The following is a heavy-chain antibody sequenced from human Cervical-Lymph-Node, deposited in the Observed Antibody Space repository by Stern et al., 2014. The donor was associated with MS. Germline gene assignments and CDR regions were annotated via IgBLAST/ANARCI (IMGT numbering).Heavy chain of an antibody. CDR1: GYTFTAFF. CDR3: AREATLIVVGIDY. D-gene: IGHD3-22*01. CDR2: LDPNSDDP. Sequence: MQLVESGTKMQKPGASVKVSCKASGYTFTAFFIHWVRHVPGQGLEWMGRLDPNSDDPTYAQKFQDRVPLTRDTSIGTAYLELSRLTSADTAVYYCAREATLIVVGIDYWGQGTQVTVSS. V-gene: IGHV1-2*06. J-gene: IGHJ4*02.